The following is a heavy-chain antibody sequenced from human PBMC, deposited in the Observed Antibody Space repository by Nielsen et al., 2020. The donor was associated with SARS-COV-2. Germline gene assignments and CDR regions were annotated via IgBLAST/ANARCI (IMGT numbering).Heavy chain of an antibody. D-gene: IGHD5-12*01. CDR1: GFTFSTYE. CDR2: ISSSGSTI. CDR3: ARLGDVVATITLDY. J-gene: IGHJ4*02. Sequence: GGSLRLSCAASGFTFSTYEMNWVRPAPGKGLEWVSYISSSGSTIYYADSVKGRFTISRDNAKNSLYLQMNSLRAEDTAIYYCARLGDVVATITLDYWGQGTLVTVSS. V-gene: IGHV3-48*03.